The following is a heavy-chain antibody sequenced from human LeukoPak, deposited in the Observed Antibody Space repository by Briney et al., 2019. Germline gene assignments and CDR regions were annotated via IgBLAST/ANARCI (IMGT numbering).Heavy chain of an antibody. D-gene: IGHD3-22*01. CDR2: INHSGST. CDR1: GGSFSGYY. CDR3: ARVASGYYPYKYYYYYMDV. V-gene: IGHV4-34*01. J-gene: IGHJ6*03. Sequence: SETLSLTCAVYGGSFSGYYWSWLRQPPGKGLEGIGEINHSGSTNYNPSLKSRVTISVDTSKNQFSLKLSSVTAADTAVYYCARVASGYYPYKYYYYYMDVWGKGTTVTISS.